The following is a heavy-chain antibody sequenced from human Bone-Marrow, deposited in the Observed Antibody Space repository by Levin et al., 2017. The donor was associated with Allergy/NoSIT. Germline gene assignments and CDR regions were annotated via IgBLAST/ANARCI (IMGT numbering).Heavy chain of an antibody. V-gene: IGHV5-51*01. D-gene: IGHD6-13*01. J-gene: IGHJ5*02. CDR3: ARQACSSNWFRWFDP. Sequence: GESLKISCKGSGYSFTSYWIGWVRQMPGKGLEWMGIIYPGDSDTRYSPSFQGQVTISADKSISTAYLQRSSLKASDTAMYYCARQACSSNWFRWFDPWGQGTLVTVSS. CDR1: GYSFTSYW. CDR2: IYPGDSDT.